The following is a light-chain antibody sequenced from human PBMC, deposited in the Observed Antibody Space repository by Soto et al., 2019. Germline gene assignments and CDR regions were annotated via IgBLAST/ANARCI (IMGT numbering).Light chain of an antibody. CDR3: SSYTSIITVV. Sequence: QSVLTQPASVSGSPGQSITISCTGTSSDVGGYNYVSWYQHHPGKAPNLLIYDVNNRPSGVSDRFSGSKSGNTASLTISGLQTEDEADYYCSSYTSIITVVFGGGTKVTVL. V-gene: IGLV2-14*01. CDR2: DVN. CDR1: SSDVGGYNY. J-gene: IGLJ2*01.